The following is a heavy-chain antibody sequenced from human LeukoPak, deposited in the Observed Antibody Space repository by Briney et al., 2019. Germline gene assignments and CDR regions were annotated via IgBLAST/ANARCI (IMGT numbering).Heavy chain of an antibody. CDR3: AKDTTRNDILTGSSFDY. J-gene: IGHJ4*02. Sequence: GGSLRLSCAASGFTFSDYYMSWIRQAPGKGLEWVSYISSSGSTTYYADSVKGRFTISRDNSKNTLYLQMNSLRAEDTAVYYCAKDTTRNDILTGSSFDYWGQGTLVTVSS. CDR1: GFTFSDYY. D-gene: IGHD3-9*01. V-gene: IGHV3-11*01. CDR2: ISSSGSTT.